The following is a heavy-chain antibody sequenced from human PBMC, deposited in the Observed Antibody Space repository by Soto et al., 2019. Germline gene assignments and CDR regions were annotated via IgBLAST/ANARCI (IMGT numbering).Heavy chain of an antibody. D-gene: IGHD2-15*01. Sequence: QVQLVESGGGVVQPGRSLRLSCAASGFTFSSYGMHWVRQAPGKGLEWVAVISYDGSNKYYADSVKGRFTISRDNSKSTLYLQMNSLRAEDTAVYYCAKVGYCSGGSRHPYYYYGMDVWGQGTTVTVSS. J-gene: IGHJ6*02. V-gene: IGHV3-30*18. CDR2: ISYDGSNK. CDR3: AKVGYCSGGSRHPYYYYGMDV. CDR1: GFTFSSYG.